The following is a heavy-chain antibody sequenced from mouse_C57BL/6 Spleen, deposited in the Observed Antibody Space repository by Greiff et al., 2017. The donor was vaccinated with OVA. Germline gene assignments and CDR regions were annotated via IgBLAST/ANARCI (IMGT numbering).Heavy chain of an antibody. J-gene: IGHJ3*01. CDR3: ARKELKGFAD. CDR1: GYAFTNYL. Sequence: QVQLQQSGAELVRPGTSVKVSCKASGYAFTNYLIEWVKQRPGQGLEWIGVINPGSGGTNYNEKFKGKATLTADKSSSTAYMQLSSLTSEDSAVYFCARKELKGFADWGQGTLVTVSA. CDR2: INPGSGGT. D-gene: IGHD1-3*01. V-gene: IGHV1-54*01.